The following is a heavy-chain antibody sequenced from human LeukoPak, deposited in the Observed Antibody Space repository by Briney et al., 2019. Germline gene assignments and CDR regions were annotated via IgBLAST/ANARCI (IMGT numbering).Heavy chain of an antibody. CDR1: GYTFTSYG. J-gene: IGHJ4*02. CDR3: ARDREGYYYDSSGYYYPY. D-gene: IGHD3-22*01. Sequence: ASVKVSCKASGYTFTSYGISWVRQAPGQGLEWMGWISAYNGNTNYAQKLQGRVTMTTDTSTSTAYMELRSLRSDDTAVYYCARDREGYYYDSSGYYYPYWGQGTLVTVSS. V-gene: IGHV1-18*01. CDR2: ISAYNGNT.